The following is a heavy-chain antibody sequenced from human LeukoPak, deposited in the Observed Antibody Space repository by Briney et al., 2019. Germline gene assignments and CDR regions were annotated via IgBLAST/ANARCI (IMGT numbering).Heavy chain of an antibody. CDR3: ARDLTV. J-gene: IGHJ4*02. CDR2: IKQDGSEK. CDR1: GFTFITYW. Sequence: GGSLRLSCTASGFTFITYWMSWVRQAPGKGLEWVANIKQDGSEKYYVDSVKGRFTISRDNAKNSLYLQMNSLRAEDTAVYYCARDLTVGGQGTLVTVSS. D-gene: IGHD4/OR15-4a*01. V-gene: IGHV3-7*01.